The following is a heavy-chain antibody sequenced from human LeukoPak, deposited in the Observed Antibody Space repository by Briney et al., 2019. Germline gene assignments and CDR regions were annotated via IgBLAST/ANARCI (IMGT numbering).Heavy chain of an antibody. D-gene: IGHD3-16*01. CDR2: ISSSGSTI. Sequence: GGSLRLSCAASGFTFSDYYMSWIRQAPGKGLEWVSYISSSGSTIYYADSVEGRFTISRDNAKNTLYLQMNSLRAEDTAVYYCARDAMITFGANWFDPWGQGTLVTVSS. J-gene: IGHJ5*02. CDR1: GFTFSDYY. V-gene: IGHV3-11*04. CDR3: ARDAMITFGANWFDP.